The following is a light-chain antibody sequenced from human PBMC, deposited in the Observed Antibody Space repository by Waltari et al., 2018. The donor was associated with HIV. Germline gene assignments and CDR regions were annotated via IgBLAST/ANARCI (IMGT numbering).Light chain of an antibody. CDR3: ATWDDSLNAWV. J-gene: IGLJ3*02. V-gene: IGLV1-44*01. CDR2: SYG. Sequence: QSVLNQSPSASGTPGQRVIISCSGSSPNIGSNTVTWYQPFPGTAPKHLCYSYGQRPSGVPERFSGSKSATSASLAISGLRSEDEADYYCATWDDSLNAWVFGGGTKLTVL. CDR1: SPNIGSNT.